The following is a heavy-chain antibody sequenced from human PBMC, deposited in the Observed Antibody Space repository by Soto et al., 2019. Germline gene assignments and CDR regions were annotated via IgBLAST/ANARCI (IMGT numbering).Heavy chain of an antibody. CDR1: GGSISSGGYY. V-gene: IGHV4-31*03. CDR3: ARAYGAHDAFAI. CDR2: ISYSGSP. J-gene: IGHJ3*02. Sequence: SETLSLTCTVSGGSISSGGYYWNWIRQHPGKGLEWIGYISYSGSPYYNPSLESRITISLDTSINQFSLKLSSVTAADTAVYYCARAYGAHDAFAIWGQGTMVTV. D-gene: IGHD4-17*01.